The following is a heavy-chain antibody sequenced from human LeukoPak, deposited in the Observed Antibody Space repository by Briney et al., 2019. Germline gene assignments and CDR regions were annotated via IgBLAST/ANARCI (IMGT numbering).Heavy chain of an antibody. CDR2: VIPNIGGT. CDR1: GYTFYLDA. Sequence: GASVTVSCTPSGYTFYLDAINWVRQAPGQGREWMGWVIPNIGGTNYAQKFQGRVTMTRDTSISTAYMELSRLRSDDTAVYYCARAGYPIYYYYMDVWGKGTTVTVSS. J-gene: IGHJ6*03. CDR3: ARAGYPIYYYYMDV. V-gene: IGHV1-2*02. D-gene: IGHD2-15*01.